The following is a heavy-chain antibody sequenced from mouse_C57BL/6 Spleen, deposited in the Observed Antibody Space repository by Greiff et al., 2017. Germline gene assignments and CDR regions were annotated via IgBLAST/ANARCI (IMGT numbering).Heavy chain of an antibody. CDR3: ARDYYDYDGFAY. Sequence: VQLQQPGAELVKPGASVKLSCTASGFNIKDSYMHWVKQRTEQGLEWIGRIDPEDGETKYAPKFQGKATITADTSSNTAYLQLSSLTSEDTAVYYCARDYYDYDGFAYWGQGTLVTVSA. CDR1: GFNIKDSY. J-gene: IGHJ3*01. D-gene: IGHD2-4*01. CDR2: IDPEDGET. V-gene: IGHV14-2*01.